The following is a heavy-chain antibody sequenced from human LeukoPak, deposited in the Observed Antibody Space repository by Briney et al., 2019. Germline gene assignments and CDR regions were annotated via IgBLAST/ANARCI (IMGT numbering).Heavy chain of an antibody. J-gene: IGHJ5*02. Sequence: GGSLRLSCAASGFTVSSNYMSWVRQAPGKGLEWVSVIYSGGSTYYADSVKGRFAISRDNSKNTLYLQMNSLRAEDTAVYYCAAGAAAGTKNWFDPWGQGTLVTVSS. D-gene: IGHD6-13*01. CDR3: AAGAAAGTKNWFDP. V-gene: IGHV3-53*01. CDR2: IYSGGST. CDR1: GFTVSSNY.